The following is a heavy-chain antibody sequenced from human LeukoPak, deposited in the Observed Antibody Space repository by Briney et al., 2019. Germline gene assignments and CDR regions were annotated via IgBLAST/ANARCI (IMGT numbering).Heavy chain of an antibody. D-gene: IGHD1-26*01. Sequence: SETLSLTCTVSGGSISSGGHYWSWIRQPAGKGLEYLGRIYSTGSTNYNPSLRSRVTISVDTSKNHFSLKLSSVTAADTAVYYCARPLGATNAWFDPWGQGTLVTVS. V-gene: IGHV4-61*02. CDR3: ARPLGATNAWFDP. J-gene: IGHJ5*02. CDR2: IYSTGST. CDR1: GGSISSGGHY.